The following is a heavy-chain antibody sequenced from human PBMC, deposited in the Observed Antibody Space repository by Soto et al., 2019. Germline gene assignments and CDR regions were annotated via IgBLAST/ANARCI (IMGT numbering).Heavy chain of an antibody. CDR2: ISYDGSNK. Sequence: PGGSLRLSCAASGFTFSSYGMHWVRQAPGKGLEWVAVISYDGSNKYYADSVKGRFTISRDNSKNTLYLQMNSLRAEDTAVYYCAKVGYCSRGSCPIFAYWVQGTLVTVSS. CDR1: GFTFSSYG. J-gene: IGHJ4*02. CDR3: AKVGYCSRGSCPIFAY. V-gene: IGHV3-30*18. D-gene: IGHD2-15*01.